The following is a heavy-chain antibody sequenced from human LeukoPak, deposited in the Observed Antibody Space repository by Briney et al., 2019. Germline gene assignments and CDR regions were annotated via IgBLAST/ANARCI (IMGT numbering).Heavy chain of an antibody. D-gene: IGHD4-17*01. CDR3: ARGGYGDYSELNHWLDT. V-gene: IGHV1-69*13. Sequence: GASVKVSCKASGGIFSSYAISWVRQAPGQGLEWMGGIIPIFSTTNYAQKFQGRVTITADESTSTAYMELSSLRSEDTAVYYCARGGYGDYSELNHWLDTWGQGTLVTVSS. CDR1: GGIFSSYA. CDR2: IIPIFSTT. J-gene: IGHJ5*02.